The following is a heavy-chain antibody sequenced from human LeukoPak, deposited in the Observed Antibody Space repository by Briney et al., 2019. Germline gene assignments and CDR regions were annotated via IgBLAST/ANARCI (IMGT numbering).Heavy chain of an antibody. CDR2: FSGSGDRI. CDR1: GFTFNNYA. Sequence: GGSLRLSCAASGFTFNNYAMSWVHQAPGKGLEWVSSFSGSGDRIYYADSVKGRFTISRDNSKNTLYLQMNSLRAEDTAIYYCAKDDSSGYYPPSSDSWGQGTLVTVSS. J-gene: IGHJ4*02. CDR3: AKDDSSGYYPPSSDS. V-gene: IGHV3-23*01. D-gene: IGHD3-22*01.